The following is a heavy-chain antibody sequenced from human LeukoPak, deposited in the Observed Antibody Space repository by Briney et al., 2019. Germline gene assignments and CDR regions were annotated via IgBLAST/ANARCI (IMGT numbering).Heavy chain of an antibody. D-gene: IGHD6-13*01. J-gene: IGHJ5*02. CDR3: AKDRTAAGGDGFDP. CDR1: GFTLTSYA. CDR2: ISGSDGST. Sequence: GGSLRLSCAASGFTLTSYAMSWVRQAPGKGLEWVSAISGSDGSTYYADSVKGRFTITRDNSKNTLYLQMYSLRAEDTAVYYCAKDRTAAGGDGFDPWGQGTLVTVSS. V-gene: IGHV3-23*01.